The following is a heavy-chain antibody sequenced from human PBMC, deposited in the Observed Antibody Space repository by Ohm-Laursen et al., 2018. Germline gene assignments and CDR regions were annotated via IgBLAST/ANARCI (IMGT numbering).Heavy chain of an antibody. V-gene: IGHV4-59*01. CDR1: GGSISNYY. J-gene: IGHJ1*01. D-gene: IGHD1-1*01. CDR2: IYNGGRT. CDR3: ARSELVETATGNFQS. Sequence: TLSLTCVVSGGSISNYYWSWIRQAPERGLERIGYIYNGGRTKYSPSLESRVTISVDTSKNQFSLKLNSVTAADTAVYYCARSELVETATGNFQSWGQGTLVTVSS.